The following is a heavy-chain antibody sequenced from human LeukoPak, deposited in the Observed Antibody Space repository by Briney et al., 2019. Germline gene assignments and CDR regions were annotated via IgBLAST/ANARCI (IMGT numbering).Heavy chain of an antibody. CDR2: ISGSGGST. J-gene: IGHJ4*02. V-gene: IGHV3-23*01. CDR3: AKAMRWTTMTTGDNTDY. D-gene: IGHD4-17*01. Sequence: GGSLRLSCAASGFTFSSYAMSWVRQAPGKGLEWVSGISGSGGSTNYADSVKGRFTISRDNSKNTLYLQMNSLRAEDTAEYFCAKAMRWTTMTTGDNTDYGGQGTLVTVSS. CDR1: GFTFSSYA.